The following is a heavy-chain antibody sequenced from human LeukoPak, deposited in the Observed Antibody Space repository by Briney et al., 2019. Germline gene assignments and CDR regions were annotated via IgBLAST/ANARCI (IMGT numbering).Heavy chain of an antibody. D-gene: IGHD3-9*01. Sequence: KPSETLSLTCTVSGGSISSYYWSWIRQPPGKGLEWIGYIYYSGSTNYNPSLKSRVTISVDTSKNQFSLKLSSVTAADTAVYYCARDNRYFDPGVYYYYGMDVWGQGTTVTVSS. J-gene: IGHJ6*02. CDR2: IYYSGST. CDR1: GGSISSYY. CDR3: ARDNRYFDPGVYYYYGMDV. V-gene: IGHV4-59*01.